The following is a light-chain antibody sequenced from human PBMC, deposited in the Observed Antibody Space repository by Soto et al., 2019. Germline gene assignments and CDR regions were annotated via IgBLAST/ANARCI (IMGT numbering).Light chain of an antibody. Sequence: EFVLTQSPGTLSLSPGERATLSCRVSQSVSSIYFAWYQQKRGQAPRLLIYGVSSRATGIPDRFSGSGSGTDFTLTISRLEPEDSAVYYCEQHGSSPRTFGQGTKVDIK. J-gene: IGKJ1*01. CDR1: QSVSSIY. V-gene: IGKV3-20*01. CDR3: EQHGSSPRT. CDR2: GVS.